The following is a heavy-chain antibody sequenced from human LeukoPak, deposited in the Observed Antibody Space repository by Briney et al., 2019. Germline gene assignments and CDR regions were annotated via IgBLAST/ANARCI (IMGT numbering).Heavy chain of an antibody. CDR1: GFTFRTCA. CDR3: ARFGLPYSIDL. J-gene: IGHJ6*02. Sequence: GGSLRLSCAASGFTFRTCAMSWVRQAPGKGPEWVASIRPDGSAVFYVDSVKGRFTFSRDNAKNSLDLQMNSLRAEDTAVYYCARFGLPYSIDLWGQGTMVTVSS. V-gene: IGHV3-7*01. D-gene: IGHD3/OR15-3a*01. CDR2: IRPDGSAV.